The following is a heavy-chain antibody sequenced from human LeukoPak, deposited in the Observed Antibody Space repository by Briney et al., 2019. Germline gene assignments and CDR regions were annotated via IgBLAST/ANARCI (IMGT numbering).Heavy chain of an antibody. CDR1: GFTFDDYA. CDR2: ISWNSGSI. J-gene: IGHJ2*01. Sequence: GRSLRLSCAASGFTFDDYAMHWVRQAPGKGLEWVSGISWNSGSIGYADSVKGRFTISRDNAKNSLYLQMNSLRAEDTALYYCAKISDYYDSSGYLVGYFDLWGRGTLVTVSS. D-gene: IGHD3-22*01. CDR3: AKISDYYDSSGYLVGYFDL. V-gene: IGHV3-9*01.